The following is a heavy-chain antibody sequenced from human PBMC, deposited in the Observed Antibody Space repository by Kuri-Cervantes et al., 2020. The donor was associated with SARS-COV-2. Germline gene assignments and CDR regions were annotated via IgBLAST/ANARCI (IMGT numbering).Heavy chain of an antibody. CDR1: GGTFSSYA. D-gene: IGHD4-17*01. J-gene: IGHJ4*02. CDR2: ISAYNGST. V-gene: IGHV1-18*01. Sequence: ASVKVSCKASGGTFSSYAISWVRQAPGQGLEWMGWISAYNGSTNYPQKLQGRVTMTTDTSTSTAYMELRSLRSDDTAVYYCARESYGDYVCDYWGQGTLVTVSS. CDR3: ARESYGDYVCDY.